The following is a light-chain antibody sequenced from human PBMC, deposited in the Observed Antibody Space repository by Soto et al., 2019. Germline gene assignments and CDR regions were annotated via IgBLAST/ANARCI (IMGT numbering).Light chain of an antibody. CDR1: QSVSSY. CDR2: DAS. J-gene: IGKJ5*01. CDR3: QQRNNRL. V-gene: IGKV3-11*01. Sequence: EIVLTQSPSTLSLSPGEGATLSCRASQSVSSYLAWYQQKPGQAPRLLIYDASNRATGIPARFSGSGSGTDFTLTISSLEPEDFAVYYCQQRNNRLFAHGPRLEIK.